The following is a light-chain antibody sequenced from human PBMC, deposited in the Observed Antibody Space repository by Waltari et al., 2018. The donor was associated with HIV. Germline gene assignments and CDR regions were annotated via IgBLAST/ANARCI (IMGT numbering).Light chain of an antibody. Sequence: QAVVTQEHSQTESPGATVTLNCGPSTGTVTRSHYPYWFQQKPGQAPSTLIYDTSKKNSWTPARFSGSLLGGKAALTLSGAQAEDEAEYYCLLSYSGARGFGGGSKLTVL. CDR2: DTS. V-gene: IGLV7-46*01. CDR3: LLSYSGARG. CDR1: TGTVTRSHY. J-gene: IGLJ3*02.